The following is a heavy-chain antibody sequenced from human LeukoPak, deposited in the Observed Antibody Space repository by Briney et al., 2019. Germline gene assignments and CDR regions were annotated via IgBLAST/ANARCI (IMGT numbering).Heavy chain of an antibody. D-gene: IGHD2-2*01. CDR3: ARPSVLGPNTDY. CDR1: GFTFSNYW. J-gene: IGHJ4*02. Sequence: GESLRLSCAASGFTFSNYWMSWVRQTPGKGLEWVATIEQDGSEEYYVDSVKGRFTISRDNAKKSLFLQMNSLRADDTAVYYCARPSVLGPNTDYWGQGTLVTVSS. V-gene: IGHV3-7*01. CDR2: IEQDGSEE.